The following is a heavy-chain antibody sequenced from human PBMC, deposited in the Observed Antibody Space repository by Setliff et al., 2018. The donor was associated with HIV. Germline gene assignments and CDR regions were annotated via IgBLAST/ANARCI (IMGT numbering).Heavy chain of an antibody. CDR1: GGLISSSNW. D-gene: IGHD3-3*01. V-gene: IGHV4-4*02. CDR2: MYPSGST. J-gene: IGHJ3*02. Sequence: SETLSLTCAVSGGLISSSNWWSWVRQPPGRGLEWIGEMYPSGSTNYNSSLKSRVTISVDTSKNQFSLKLNSVTAADTAVYYCARRGFWSDGRAFDIWGQGTMVTVSS. CDR3: ARRGFWSDGRAFDI.